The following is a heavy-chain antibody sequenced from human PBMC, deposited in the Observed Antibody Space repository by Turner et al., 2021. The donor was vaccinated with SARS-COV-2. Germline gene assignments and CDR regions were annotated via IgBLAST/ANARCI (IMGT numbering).Heavy chain of an antibody. Sequence: QVQLQESGLGLVKPSETLSLTCTVSGGSVSSYYWRWIRQPPGKGLEWIGYIYYSGSTNYNPSLKSRVTISVDTSKNQFSLKLSSVTAADTAVYYCARVPTYYYDTSGYWYFDLWGRGTLVTVSS. CDR2: IYYSGST. J-gene: IGHJ2*01. D-gene: IGHD3-22*01. CDR1: GGSVSSYY. CDR3: ARVPTYYYDTSGYWYFDL. V-gene: IGHV4-59*02.